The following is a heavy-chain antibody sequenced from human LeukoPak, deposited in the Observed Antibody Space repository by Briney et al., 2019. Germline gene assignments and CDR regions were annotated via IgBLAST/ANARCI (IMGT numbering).Heavy chain of an antibody. J-gene: IGHJ6*02. Sequence: ASVKVSCKASGYTFTGYYMHWVRQAPGQGLEWMGWINPNSGGANYAQKFQGRVTMTRDTSISTAYMELSRLRSDDTAVYYCAREYDSSGYSYYGMDVWGQGTTVTVSS. CDR1: GYTFTGYY. CDR3: AREYDSSGYSYYGMDV. D-gene: IGHD3-22*01. V-gene: IGHV1-2*02. CDR2: INPNSGGA.